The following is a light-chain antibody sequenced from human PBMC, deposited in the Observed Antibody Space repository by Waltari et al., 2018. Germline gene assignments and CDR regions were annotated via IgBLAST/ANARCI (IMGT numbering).Light chain of an antibody. Sequence: QSALTQPPSVSGSPGQSVTISCTGTSSSVGSYNRFSWYQQPPATAPNLMIYAVSNRPSGVPDRFSGSKSGNTASLTISGLQAEDEADYYCSSYTSSSSVVFGGGTKLTVL. V-gene: IGLV2-18*02. CDR1: SSSVGSYNR. CDR3: SSYTSSSSVV. J-gene: IGLJ2*01. CDR2: AVS.